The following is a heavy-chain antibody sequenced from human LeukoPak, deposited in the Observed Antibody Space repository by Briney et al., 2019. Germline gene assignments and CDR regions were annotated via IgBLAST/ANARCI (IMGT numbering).Heavy chain of an antibody. J-gene: IGHJ4*02. CDR3: TTEPRD. V-gene: IGHV3-15*01. CDR2: IKSEADGGTI. CDR1: GFTFSSYA. Sequence: GGSLRLSCAASGFTFSSYAMSWVRQAPGRGLEWVGRIKSEADGGTIDYAAPVKGRFTISRDDSKNTLYLQINSLRTEDTAVYYCTTEPRDWGQGTLVTVSS.